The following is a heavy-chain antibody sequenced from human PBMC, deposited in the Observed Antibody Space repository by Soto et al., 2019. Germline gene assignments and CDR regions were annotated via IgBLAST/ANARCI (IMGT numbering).Heavy chain of an antibody. CDR1: GGSISNYY. Sequence: LSLTCSVSGGSISNYYWSWIRQPPGKGLEWIGYIAYGGNTNYNPSLKSRVTISVDTSKNQFSLKLSSVTAADTAVYYCARKAINSDYWGQGTLVTVSS. J-gene: IGHJ4*02. CDR2: IAYGGNT. D-gene: IGHD3-9*01. V-gene: IGHV4-59*01. CDR3: ARKAINSDY.